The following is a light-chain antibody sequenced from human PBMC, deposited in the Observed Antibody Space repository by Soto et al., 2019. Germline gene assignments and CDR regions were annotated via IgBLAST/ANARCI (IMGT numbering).Light chain of an antibody. CDR3: HQYGSSPRT. Sequence: EIVLTQSPATLSLSPGERATLSCRASQSVSSYLAWYQQKPGQAPRLLIYDASSGAADIPDRFSGSGSGTDFTLTISRLEPEDFAVFYCHQYGSSPRTFGQGTKVDI. CDR2: DAS. J-gene: IGKJ1*01. CDR1: QSVSSY. V-gene: IGKV3-20*01.